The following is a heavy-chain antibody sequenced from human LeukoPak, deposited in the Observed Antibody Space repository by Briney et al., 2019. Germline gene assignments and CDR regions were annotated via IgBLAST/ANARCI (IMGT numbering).Heavy chain of an antibody. J-gene: IGHJ4*02. CDR2: ISSSSSYI. Sequence: GGSLRLSCAASGFTFSSYSMNWVRQAPGKGLEWVSSISSSSSYIYYADSVKGRFTISRDNAKNSLYLQMNSLRAEDTAVYYCARDQLRYFDWLLSFDYWGQGTLVAVSS. CDR1: GFTFSSYS. CDR3: ARDQLRYFDWLLSFDY. D-gene: IGHD3-9*01. V-gene: IGHV3-21*01.